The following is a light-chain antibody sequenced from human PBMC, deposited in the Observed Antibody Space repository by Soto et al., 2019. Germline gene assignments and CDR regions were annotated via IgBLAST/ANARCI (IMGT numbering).Light chain of an antibody. J-gene: IGLJ1*01. Sequence: QSALTQPASVSGSPGQSITISCTGTSSDVGSYNLVSWYQQHPGKAPKLMIYEVSKRPSGVSNRFSGSKSGNTASLTISGLQAEDEADYYCCSYAGSSTFVVFGTGIKLTVL. CDR1: SSDVGSYNL. CDR2: EVS. V-gene: IGLV2-23*02. CDR3: CSYAGSSTFVV.